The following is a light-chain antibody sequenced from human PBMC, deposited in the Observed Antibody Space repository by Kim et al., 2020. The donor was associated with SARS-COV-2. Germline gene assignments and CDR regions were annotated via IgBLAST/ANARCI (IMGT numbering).Light chain of an antibody. V-gene: IGKV3-20*01. CDR3: HHYGDSLWS. J-gene: IGKJ1*01. CDR2: SVS. CDR1: HKITSDY. Sequence: LTQSPDTLSLSPGERATLSCRASHKITSDYLAWYQQRPGQAPRLLIYSVSTRAAGITDRFSGSGSGTDFTLTISWLEPEDFAVYYCHHYGDSLWSFGRGTKVDIK.